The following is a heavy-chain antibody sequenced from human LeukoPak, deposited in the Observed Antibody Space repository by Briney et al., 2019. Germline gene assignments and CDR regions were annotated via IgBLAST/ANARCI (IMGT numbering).Heavy chain of an antibody. D-gene: IGHD5-12*01. CDR2: LSWNSGSI. CDR1: GFTFDDYA. Sequence: GGSLRLSCAASGFTFDDYAMHWVRQAPGKGLEWVSGLSWNSGSIGYADSVKGRFTISRDNAKNSLYLQMNSLRAEDTALYYCSKDTSGYSRAFHIWGQGTMVTVSS. V-gene: IGHV3-9*01. CDR3: SKDTSGYSRAFHI. J-gene: IGHJ3*02.